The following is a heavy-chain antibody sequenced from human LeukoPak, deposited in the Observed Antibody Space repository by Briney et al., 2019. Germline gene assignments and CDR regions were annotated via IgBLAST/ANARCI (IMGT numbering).Heavy chain of an antibody. CDR2: SYSGGST. CDR3: ARVLGGTGTPFDY. D-gene: IGHD3/OR15-3a*01. V-gene: IGHV3-53*01. CDR1: GFTVRSNY. Sequence: GGSLRLSCAASGFTVRSNYMSWVRQAPGKGLEWVSVSYSGGSTYYADSVKGRFTISRDNSKNTLYLQMNSLRAKDTAVYYCARVLGGTGTPFDYWGQGTLVTVSS. J-gene: IGHJ4*02.